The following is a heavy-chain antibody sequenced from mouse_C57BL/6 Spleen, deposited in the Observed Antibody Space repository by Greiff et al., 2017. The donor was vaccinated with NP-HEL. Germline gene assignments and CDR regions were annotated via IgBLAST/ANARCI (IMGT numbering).Heavy chain of an antibody. V-gene: IGHV1-9*01. J-gene: IGHJ1*03. D-gene: IGHD1-1*01. CDR1: GYTFTGYW. CDR2: ILPGSGST. Sequence: VQLQQSGAELMKPGASVKLSCKATGYTFTGYWIAWVKQRPGHGLEWIGEILPGSGSTNYNEKFKGKATFTADTSSNTAYMQLSSLTTEDSAIYYCARRYYYGSSYHWYFDVWGTGTTVTVSS. CDR3: ARRYYYGSSYHWYFDV.